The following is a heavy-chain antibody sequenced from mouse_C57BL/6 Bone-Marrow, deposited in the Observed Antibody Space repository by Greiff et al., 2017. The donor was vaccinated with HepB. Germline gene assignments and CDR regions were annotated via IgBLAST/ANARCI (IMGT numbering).Heavy chain of an antibody. CDR1: GYTFTSYW. CDR3: ARETITTVVGDY. D-gene: IGHD1-1*01. J-gene: IGHJ2*01. V-gene: IGHV1-50*01. CDR2: IDPSDSYT. Sequence: QVQLQQPGAKLVKPGASVKLSCKASGYTFTSYWMQWVKQRPGQGLEWIGEIDPSDSYTNYNQKFKGKATLTVDTSSSTAYMQLSSLTSEDSAVYYCARETITTVVGDYWGQGTTLTVSS.